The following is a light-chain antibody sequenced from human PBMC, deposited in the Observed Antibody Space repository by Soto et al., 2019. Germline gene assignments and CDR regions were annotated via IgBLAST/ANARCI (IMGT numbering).Light chain of an antibody. J-gene: IGLJ1*01. CDR1: SSDIGSYNL. V-gene: IGLV2-23*02. CDR3: CSYAGSPTFRYV. CDR2: EVT. Sequence: QSVLTQPASVSGSPGQSITISCTGTSSDIGSYNLVSWYRQNPGKAPKLIIYEVTERPSGVSNRFSGSKSGNTASLTISGLQAEDEADYYCCSYAGSPTFRYVFGAGTRSPS.